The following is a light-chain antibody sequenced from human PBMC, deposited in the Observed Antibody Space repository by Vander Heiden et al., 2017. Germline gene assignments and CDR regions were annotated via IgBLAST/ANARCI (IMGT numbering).Light chain of an antibody. CDR2: DTS. CDR3: QQYADLPWT. V-gene: IGKV1-33*01. CDR1: QDITKY. J-gene: IGKJ1*01. Sequence: DIQVTQSPSSLSASEGDRVTITCQASQDITKYISWFQQKPGKAPQLLIYDTSKLERGVPSRFSGSGSGSDFTFSISNVQPADIATYYCQQYADLPWTFGQGTKVELK.